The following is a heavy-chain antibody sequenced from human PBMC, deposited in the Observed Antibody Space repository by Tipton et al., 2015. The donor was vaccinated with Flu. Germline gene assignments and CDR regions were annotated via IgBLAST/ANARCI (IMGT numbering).Heavy chain of an antibody. Sequence: TLSLTCTVSGGSISSYYWSWIRQPPGKGLEWIGYIYYSGSTNYNPSLKSRVTISVDTSKNQFSLKPSSVTAADTAVYYCARFIAAAADYWGQGTLVTVSS. CDR2: IYYSGST. D-gene: IGHD6-13*01. J-gene: IGHJ4*02. CDR1: GGSISSYY. V-gene: IGHV4-59*07. CDR3: ARFIAAAADY.